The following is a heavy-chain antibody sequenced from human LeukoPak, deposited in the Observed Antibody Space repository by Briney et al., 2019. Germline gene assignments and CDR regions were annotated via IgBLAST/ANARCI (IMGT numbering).Heavy chain of an antibody. D-gene: IGHD2-2*01. CDR1: GGTFSSYA. J-gene: IGHJ6*04. Sequence: SVKVSCKASGGTFSSYAISWVGQAPGQGLEWMGGIIPIFGTANYAQKFQGRVTITADESTSTAYMELSSLRAEDTAVYYCARQGYCSSTSCYGGGYYYYGMDVWGKGTTVTVSS. CDR3: ARQGYCSSTSCYGGGYYYYGMDV. V-gene: IGHV1-69*13. CDR2: IIPIFGTA.